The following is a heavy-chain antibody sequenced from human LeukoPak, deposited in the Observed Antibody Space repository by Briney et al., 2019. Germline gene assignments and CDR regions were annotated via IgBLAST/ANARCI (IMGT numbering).Heavy chain of an antibody. CDR1: GCTFSSYA. J-gene: IGHJ4*02. V-gene: IGHV3-23*01. D-gene: IGHD4-17*01. CDR3: ARAGNYYGDYDY. CDR2: ISGSGSVT. Sequence: GGSLRLSCAASGCTFSSYAMSWVRQAPGKGLEWVSTISGSGSVTYYADSVKGRFTISRDNSRNTLYLQMNSLRADDTAVYYCARAGNYYGDYDYWGQGTLVTVSS.